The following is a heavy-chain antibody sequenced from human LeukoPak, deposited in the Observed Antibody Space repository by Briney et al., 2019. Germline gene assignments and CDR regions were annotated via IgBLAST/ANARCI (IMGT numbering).Heavy chain of an antibody. Sequence: PSETLSLTCAVYGGSFSGYYWSWIRQPPGKGLEWIGEINHSGSTNYNPSLKSRVTISVDTSKNQFSLKLSSVTAADTAVYYCARRPYDFWSGYYSGHYYYMDVWGKGTTVTVSS. CDR1: GGSFSGYY. V-gene: IGHV4-34*01. D-gene: IGHD3-3*01. CDR2: INHSGST. CDR3: ARRPYDFWSGYYSGHYYYMDV. J-gene: IGHJ6*03.